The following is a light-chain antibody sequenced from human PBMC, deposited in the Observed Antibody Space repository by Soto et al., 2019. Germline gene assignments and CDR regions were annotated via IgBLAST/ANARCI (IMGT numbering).Light chain of an antibody. CDR2: KAS. Sequence: DIPMTQSPSTLSASVGDRVTITCRASQSISSWLAWYQQKPGKAPKLLIYKASSLESGVPSRFSGSGSGTESTLTISSLQPDDFANYYCQQYNSFPYTFGQGTKLLI. V-gene: IGKV1-5*03. J-gene: IGKJ2*01. CDR1: QSISSW. CDR3: QQYNSFPYT.